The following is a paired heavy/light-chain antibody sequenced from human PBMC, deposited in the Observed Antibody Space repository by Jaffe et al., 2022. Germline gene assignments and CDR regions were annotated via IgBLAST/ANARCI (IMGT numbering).Light chain of an antibody. CDR1: QDINNY. Sequence: DIQMTQSPSSLSASLGDRVTITCQASQDINNYLNWYQHKPGKAPKLLIYDASNLETGVPSRFSGSGSGTDFTFTISSLQPEDIATYFCQQYDSLPPMYTFGQGTTVEIK. V-gene: IGKV1-33*01. CDR3: QQYDSLPPMYT. J-gene: IGKJ2*01. CDR2: DAS.
Heavy chain of an antibody. V-gene: IGHV1-69*05. CDR1: GGAFTNYA. CDR2: TIPVFTAR. D-gene: IGHD5-12*01. CDR3: ASTKFSGYRGGLDR. Sequence: QVRLVQSGAEVRKPGSSVKVSCKASGGAFTNYAINWVRQAPGQGLEWMGGTIPVFTARNYAQKFQGRVTITTDESTTTVYMELSSLTSEDTAVYYCASTKFSGYRGGLDRWGQGTLVTVSS. J-gene: IGHJ5*02.